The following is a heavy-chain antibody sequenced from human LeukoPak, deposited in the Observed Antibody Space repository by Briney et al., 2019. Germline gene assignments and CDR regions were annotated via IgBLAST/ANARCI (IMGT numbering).Heavy chain of an antibody. CDR1: GFTISSYG. D-gene: IGHD3-22*01. J-gene: IGHJ4*02. Sequence: GGSLRLSCAASGFTISSYGMHWVRQAPGKGLEWVAVISYDGSNKYYADSVKGRFTISRDNSKNTLYLQMSSLRAEDTAVYYCAKSQYYYDSSGISPYWGQGTLVTVSS. CDR2: ISYDGSNK. V-gene: IGHV3-30*18. CDR3: AKSQYYYDSSGISPY.